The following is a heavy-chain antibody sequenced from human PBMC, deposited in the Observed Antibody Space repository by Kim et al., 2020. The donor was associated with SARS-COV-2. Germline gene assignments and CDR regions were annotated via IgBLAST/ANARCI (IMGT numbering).Heavy chain of an antibody. CDR1: GGSISSYY. Sequence: SETLSLTCTVSGGSISSYYWSWIRQPPGKGLEWIGYIYYSGSTNYNPSLKSRVTISVDTSKNQFSLKLSSVTAADTAVYYCARVLVGTERGTSDYDIYYWYFDLWGRGTLVTVSS. D-gene: IGHD3-9*01. CDR3: ARVLVGTERGTSDYDIYYWYFDL. J-gene: IGHJ2*01. CDR2: IYYSGST. V-gene: IGHV4-59*01.